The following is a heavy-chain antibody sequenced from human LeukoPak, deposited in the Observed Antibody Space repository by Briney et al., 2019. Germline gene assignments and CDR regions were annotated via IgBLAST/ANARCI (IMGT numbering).Heavy chain of an antibody. J-gene: IGHJ5*02. V-gene: IGHV4-34*01. Sequence: SETLSLTCAVYGGSFSGYYWSWIRQPPGKGLEWIGEINHSGSTNYNPSLKSRVTISVDTSKNQFSLKLSSVTAADTAVYYCARAGYSSSWYRFNWFDPWGQGTLVTVSS. CDR3: ARAGYSSSWYRFNWFDP. CDR1: GGSFSGYY. CDR2: INHSGST. D-gene: IGHD6-13*01.